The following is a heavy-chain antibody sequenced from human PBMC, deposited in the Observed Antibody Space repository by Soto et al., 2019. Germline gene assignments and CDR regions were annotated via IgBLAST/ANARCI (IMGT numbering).Heavy chain of an antibody. Sequence: EVQLLQSEGGLVQPGGSLRLSCAASGFTFDSYAMSWVRQAPGKGPEWVSALGGSGATTHYADSVQGRFTISRDNSKNTVYLQMNSLRVEDTAVYYCAKDAKGASAPYFFDDWGQGTLVIVSS. D-gene: IGHD6-13*01. J-gene: IGHJ4*02. CDR1: GFTFDSYA. CDR2: LGGSGATT. V-gene: IGHV3-23*01. CDR3: AKDAKGASAPYFFDD.